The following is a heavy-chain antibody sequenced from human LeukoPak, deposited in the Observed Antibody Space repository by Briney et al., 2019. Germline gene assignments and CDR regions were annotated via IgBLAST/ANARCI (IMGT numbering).Heavy chain of an antibody. CDR3: ARESSGYPYYFDF. CDR1: GYSISSGYY. CDR2: IFHSGNT. Sequence: KPSETLSLTCAVSGYSISSGYYWGWIRQPPGKGLEWIGSIFHSGNTYYNPSLKSRVTISVDTSKKQFSLTLSSVTAADTAVYYCARESSGYPYYFDFWGQGTLVTLSS. D-gene: IGHD3-22*01. V-gene: IGHV4-38-2*02. J-gene: IGHJ4*02.